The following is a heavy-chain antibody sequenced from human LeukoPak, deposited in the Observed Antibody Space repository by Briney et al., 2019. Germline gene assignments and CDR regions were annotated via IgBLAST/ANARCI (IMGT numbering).Heavy chain of an antibody. CDR2: INTDGSST. J-gene: IGHJ4*02. CDR1: GFTFSSYW. D-gene: IGHD5-18*01. CDR3: ARAVDSYGWVDY. V-gene: IGHV3-74*01. Sequence: GGSLRLSCAASGFTFSSYWMHWVRQAPGKGLLWVSRINTDGSSTTYADSVKGRFTISRDNAKNTLYLQMNSLRAEDTAVYYCARAVDSYGWVDYWGQGTLVTVSS.